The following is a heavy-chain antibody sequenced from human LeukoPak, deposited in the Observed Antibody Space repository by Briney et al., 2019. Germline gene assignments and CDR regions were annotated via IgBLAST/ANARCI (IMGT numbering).Heavy chain of an antibody. CDR3: ATSRETSGWLKKYYFDY. D-gene: IGHD6-19*01. J-gene: IGHJ4*02. Sequence: ASVKVSCKASGGTFSSYAISWVRQAPGQGLEWMGGIIPIFGTANYAQKFQGRVTITADESTSTAYMELSSLRSEDTAVYYCATSRETSGWLKKYYFDYWGQGTLVTVSS. CDR2: IIPIFGTA. V-gene: IGHV1-69*13. CDR1: GGTFSSYA.